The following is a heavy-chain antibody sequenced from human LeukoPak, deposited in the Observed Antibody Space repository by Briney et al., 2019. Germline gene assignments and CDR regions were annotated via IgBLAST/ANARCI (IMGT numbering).Heavy chain of an antibody. V-gene: IGHV4-61*01. CDR1: GGSVSSGSYY. CDR2: IYYSGST. D-gene: IGHD4-17*01. Sequence: SETLSLTCTVSGGSVSSGSYYRSWIRQPPGKGLEWIGYIYYSGSTTYNPSLKSRVTISVDTSKNKFSLKLSSVTAADTAVYYCARVPISTTARGYFDYWGQGTLVTVSS. J-gene: IGHJ4*02. CDR3: ARVPISTTARGYFDY.